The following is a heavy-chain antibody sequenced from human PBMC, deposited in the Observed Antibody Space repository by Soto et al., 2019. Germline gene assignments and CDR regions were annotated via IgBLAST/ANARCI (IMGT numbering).Heavy chain of an antibody. J-gene: IGHJ4*02. CDR2: TYYSGST. Sequence: SETLSLTCTVSDGSISSYYWTWIRQPPGKGLEWIGNTYYSGSTDYNPSLKSRVTISVDTSKNWVSLNLYSVTAADTAVYFCARGRRSTYLNGYYFDYWGQGTMVTVSS. V-gene: IGHV4-59*01. D-gene: IGHD6-13*01. CDR3: ARGRRSTYLNGYYFDY. CDR1: DGSISSYY.